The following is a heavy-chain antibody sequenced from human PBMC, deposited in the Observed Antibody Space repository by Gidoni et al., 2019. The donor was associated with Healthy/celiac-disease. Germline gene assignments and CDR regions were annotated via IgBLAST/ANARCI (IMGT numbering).Heavy chain of an antibody. Sequence: EVQLLESGGGLVQPGGSLRLSCAASGFPFSSYAMRWVRQAPGKGLEWVSAISGSGGSTYYADSVKGRFTISRDNSKNTLYLQMNSLRAEDTAVYYCAKDPERWLQWGAFDYWGQGTLVTVSS. J-gene: IGHJ4*02. CDR3: AKDPERWLQWGAFDY. D-gene: IGHD5-12*01. V-gene: IGHV3-23*01. CDR1: GFPFSSYA. CDR2: ISGSGGST.